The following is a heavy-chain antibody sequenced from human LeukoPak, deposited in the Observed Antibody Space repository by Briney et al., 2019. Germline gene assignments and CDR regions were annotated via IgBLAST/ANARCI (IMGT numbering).Heavy chain of an antibody. CDR3: AREETHHVYYGMDV. J-gene: IGHJ6*02. Sequence: GASVKVSCKASGYTFTSYGIRWVRQAPGQGLEWMGWISAYNGNTNYAQKVQGRVTMTTDTSTSTAYMELRSLRSDDTAVYYCAREETHHVYYGMDVWGQGTMVTVSS. CDR2: ISAYNGNT. D-gene: IGHD1-14*01. V-gene: IGHV1-18*01. CDR1: GYTFTSYG.